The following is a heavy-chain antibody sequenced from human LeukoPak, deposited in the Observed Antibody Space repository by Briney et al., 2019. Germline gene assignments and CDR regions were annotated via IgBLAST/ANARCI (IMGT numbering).Heavy chain of an antibody. CDR1: GGSINSDDYY. D-gene: IGHD4-11*01. V-gene: IGHV4-39*01. CDR2: IYYSGST. J-gene: IGHJ5*02. Sequence: SETLSLTCTVSGGSINSDDYYWGWVRQPPGKGLEWIGSIYYSGSTYYNPSLKIRVTMSVDTSNNLFSLMLNSVTAADTAVYYCARHSYRNYLGWFDPWGQGALVTVSS. CDR3: ARHSYRNYLGWFDP.